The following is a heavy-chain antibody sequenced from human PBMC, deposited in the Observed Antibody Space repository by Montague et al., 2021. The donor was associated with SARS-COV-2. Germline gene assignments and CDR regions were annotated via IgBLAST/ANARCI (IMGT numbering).Heavy chain of an antibody. CDR1: GGSISSAGYY. J-gene: IGHJ6*03. CDR3: ARLRDGVVPSPILGIGPYFSYYYMGV. Sequence: TLSLTCTVSGGSISSAGYYLSWIREHPGKGLEWIGYLYYSWSTYYNPALKNRLTIPADTSKNQFSLKLTSMAATDTAVYYCARLRDGVVPSPILGIGPYFSYYYMGVSGKGTPVTVSS. D-gene: IGHD2-15*01. CDR2: LYYSWST. V-gene: IGHV4-31*03.